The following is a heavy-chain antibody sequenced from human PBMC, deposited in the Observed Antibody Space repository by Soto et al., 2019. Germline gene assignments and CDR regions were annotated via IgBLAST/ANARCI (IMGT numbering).Heavy chain of an antibody. CDR1: GFTFSSYS. CDR2: ISSSSSTI. Sequence: GGSLRLSCAASGFTFSSYSLNWVRQAPGKGLEWVSYISSSSSTIYYADSVKGRFTISRDNAKNSLYLQMTSLRAEDTAVYYCARGSPRGYSSGWQPAFDNWGQGTLVNISS. D-gene: IGHD6-19*01. CDR3: ARGSPRGYSSGWQPAFDN. V-gene: IGHV3-48*01. J-gene: IGHJ4*02.